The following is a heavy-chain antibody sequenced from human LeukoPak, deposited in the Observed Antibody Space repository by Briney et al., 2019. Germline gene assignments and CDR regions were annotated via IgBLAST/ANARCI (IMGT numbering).Heavy chain of an antibody. CDR1: GGSFSGYY. V-gene: IGHV4-34*01. CDR2: INHSGST. J-gene: IGHJ4*02. CDR3: ASSWQYYFDY. Sequence: SETLSLTCAVYGGSFSGYYWSWIRQPPGKGLEWIGEINHSGSTNYNPSLKSRVTISVDTSKNQFSLKLSSVTAADTAVYYCASSWQYYFDYWGQGTLVTVSS. D-gene: IGHD6-13*01.